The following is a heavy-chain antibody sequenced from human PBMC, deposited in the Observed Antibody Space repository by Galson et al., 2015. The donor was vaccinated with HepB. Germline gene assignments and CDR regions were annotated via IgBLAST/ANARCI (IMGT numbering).Heavy chain of an antibody. CDR3: ARERRYYGSGSYYYYSDY. J-gene: IGHJ4*02. V-gene: IGHV3-66*02. D-gene: IGHD3-10*01. Sequence: SLRLSCAASGFTVSSNYMSWVRQAPGKGLEWVSVIYSGGSTYYADSVKGRFTISRDNSKNTLYLQMNSLRAEDTAVYYCARERRYYGSGSYYYYSDYWGQGTLVTVSS. CDR1: GFTVSSNY. CDR2: IYSGGST.